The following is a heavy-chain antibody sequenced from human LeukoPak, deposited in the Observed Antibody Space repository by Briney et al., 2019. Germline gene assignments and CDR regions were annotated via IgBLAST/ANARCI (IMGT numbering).Heavy chain of an antibody. V-gene: IGHV3-48*03. D-gene: IGHD3-3*01. CDR3: ARSRSYYDFWSGYSSYMDV. Sequence: GGSLRLSCAASGFTFSSYGMNWVRQAPGKGLEWLSCISNSGSITYYADSVKGRFIISRDNAKNSLYLQMSSLRVEDTAVYYCARSRSYYDFWSGYSSYMDVWGKGTTVTVSS. CDR2: ISNSGSIT. CDR1: GFTFSSYG. J-gene: IGHJ6*03.